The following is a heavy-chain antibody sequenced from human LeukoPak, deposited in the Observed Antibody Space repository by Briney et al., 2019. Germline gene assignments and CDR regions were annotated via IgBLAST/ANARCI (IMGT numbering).Heavy chain of an antibody. CDR3: ARDSGEIQDY. Sequence: GGSLRLSCAASGFPFSSHGMSWVRQAPGKGLEWDSYISSSSSTISYADSVKGRFTISRDNAKNTLYLQMNSLRAEDTAVYYCARDSGEIQDYWGQGTLVTVSS. V-gene: IGHV3-48*04. CDR2: ISSSSSTI. J-gene: IGHJ4*02. CDR1: GFPFSSHG.